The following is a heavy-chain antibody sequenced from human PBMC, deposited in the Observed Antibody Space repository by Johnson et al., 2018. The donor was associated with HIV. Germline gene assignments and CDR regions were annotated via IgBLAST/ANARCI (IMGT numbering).Heavy chain of an antibody. V-gene: IGHV3-33*06. CDR1: GFTFSSYA. J-gene: IGHJ3*02. CDR3: AKDPSPWLLGNDAFDI. Sequence: QVQLVETGGGMVQPGRSLRLSCAASGFTFSSYAMHWVRQAPGKGLEWVAVIWYDGSSKYYADSVKGRFTISRDNSKNTLYLQMNSLRAEDTAVYYCAKDPSPWLLGNDAFDIWGQGTMVTVSS. CDR2: IWYDGSSK. D-gene: IGHD3-22*01.